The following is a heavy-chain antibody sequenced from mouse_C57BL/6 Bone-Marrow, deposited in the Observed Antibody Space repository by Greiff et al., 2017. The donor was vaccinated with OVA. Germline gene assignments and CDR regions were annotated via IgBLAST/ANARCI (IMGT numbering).Heavy chain of an antibody. CDR3: ARGLLRFFDY. D-gene: IGHD1-1*01. CDR1: GYTFTSYG. CDR2: IYPRSGNT. V-gene: IGHV1-81*01. Sequence: VQLQESGAELARPGASVKLSCKASGYTFTSYGISWVKQRTGQGLEWIGEIYPRSGNTYYNEKFKGKATLTADKSSSTAYMELRRLTSEDSAVYLCARGLLRFFDYWGQGTTLTVAS. J-gene: IGHJ2*01.